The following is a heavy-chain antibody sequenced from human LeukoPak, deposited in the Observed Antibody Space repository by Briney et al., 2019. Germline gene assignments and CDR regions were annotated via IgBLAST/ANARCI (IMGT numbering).Heavy chain of an antibody. CDR1: GFTFNIYS. CDR3: ARDSYYYDSSGYYPFDY. CDR2: ISSSSSTI. D-gene: IGHD3-22*01. Sequence: PGGSLRLSCAASGFTFNIYSMNWVRQAPGKGLEWVSYISSSSSTIYYAGSVKGRFTISRDNAKNSLYLQMNSLRAEDTAVYYCARDSYYYDSSGYYPFDYWGQGTLVTVSS. J-gene: IGHJ4*02. V-gene: IGHV3-48*04.